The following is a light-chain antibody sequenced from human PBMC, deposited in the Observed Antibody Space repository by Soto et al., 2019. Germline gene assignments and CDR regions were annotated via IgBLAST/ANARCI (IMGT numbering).Light chain of an antibody. V-gene: IGLV2-14*01. Sequence: QSVLTQPASVSGSPGQSIAISCTGTSSDAGGYSYVSWYQQQPGKAPKLVISDASNRPSGVSDRFSGSKSGNTASLTISGLQTEDEADYYCASYTTSSTYVFGTGTKVTVL. J-gene: IGLJ1*01. CDR1: SSDAGGYSY. CDR2: DAS. CDR3: ASYTTSSTYV.